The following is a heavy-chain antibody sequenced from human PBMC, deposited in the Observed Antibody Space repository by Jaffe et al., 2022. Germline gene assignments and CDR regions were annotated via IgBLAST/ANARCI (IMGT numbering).Heavy chain of an antibody. CDR3: ARGDSSSWYYFDY. Sequence: QVQLQESGPGLVKPSETLSLTCTVSGGSISSYYWSWIRQPPGKGLEWIGYIYYSGSTNYNPSLKSRVTISVDTSKNQFSLKLSSVTAADTAVYYCARGDSSSWYYFDYWGQGTLVTVSS. CDR2: IYYSGST. D-gene: IGHD6-13*01. CDR1: GGSISSYY. V-gene: IGHV4-59*01. J-gene: IGHJ4*02.